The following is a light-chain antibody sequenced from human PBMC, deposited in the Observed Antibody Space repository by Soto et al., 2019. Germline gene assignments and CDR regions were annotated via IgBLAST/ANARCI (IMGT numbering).Light chain of an antibody. J-gene: IGKJ2*01. CDR2: GAS. CDR3: QQYDTAPLT. V-gene: IGKV3-20*01. CDR1: QSVSSSQ. Sequence: EIVLTQAPGTLSLSPGESATLSCRASQSVSSSQVAWYQQKPGQAPRLIIYGASSRATGIPDRFRGVGSETDFTLTINRLEPEDFAVYYCQQYDTAPLTFGQGTKLEIK.